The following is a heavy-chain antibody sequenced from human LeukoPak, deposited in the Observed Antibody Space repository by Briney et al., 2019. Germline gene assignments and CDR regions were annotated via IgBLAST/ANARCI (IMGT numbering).Heavy chain of an antibody. Sequence: GGSLRLSCAASGFIFSNYWMSWVRQAPGKGLEWVSAISGSGGSTYYADSVKGRFTISRDNSKNTLYLQMNSLRAEDTAVYYCAKAKYSSSWYKGDYYYGMDVWGQGTTVTVSS. CDR3: AKAKYSSSWYKGDYYYGMDV. D-gene: IGHD6-13*01. V-gene: IGHV3-23*01. CDR1: GFIFSNYW. J-gene: IGHJ6*02. CDR2: ISGSGGST.